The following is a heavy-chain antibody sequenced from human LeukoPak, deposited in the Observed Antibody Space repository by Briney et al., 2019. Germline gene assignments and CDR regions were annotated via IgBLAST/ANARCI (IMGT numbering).Heavy chain of an antibody. V-gene: IGHV4-59*01. CDR3: ARVGYSSSFDP. J-gene: IGHJ5*02. CDR2: VYYSGNT. Sequence: PSETLSLTCTVSGGSISSYYWSWIRQPPGKGLEWIGYVYYSGNTSYNPSLKSRVTISIDTSKNQFSLEVSSVTAADTAVYYCARVGYSSSFDPWGQGTLVTVSS. CDR1: GGSISSYY. D-gene: IGHD6-6*01.